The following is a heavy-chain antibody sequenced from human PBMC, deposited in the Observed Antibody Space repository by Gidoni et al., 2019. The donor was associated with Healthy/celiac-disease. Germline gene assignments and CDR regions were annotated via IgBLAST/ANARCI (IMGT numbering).Heavy chain of an antibody. J-gene: IGHJ4*02. Sequence: QVQLVESGGGVVQPGRSLRLSCAAAGFPFSSYGMHWGPQAPVKGLEWVAVIWYDGSNKYYADSVKGRFTISRDNSKNTLYLQMNSLRAEDTAVYYCARVIHGDYVGLDYWGQGTLVTVSS. D-gene: IGHD4-17*01. CDR1: GFPFSSYG. CDR3: ARVIHGDYVGLDY. CDR2: IWYDGSNK. V-gene: IGHV3-33*01.